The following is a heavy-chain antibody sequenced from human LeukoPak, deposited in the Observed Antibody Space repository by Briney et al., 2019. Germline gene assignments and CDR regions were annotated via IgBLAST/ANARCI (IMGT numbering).Heavy chain of an antibody. D-gene: IGHD3-22*01. CDR1: GGSISSTRYY. CDR3: ARARSGYYDSSGYYSVARPTSWSDP. CDR2: IYTSGST. Sequence: PSETLSLTCTVSGGSISSTRYYWGWIRQPAGKGLEWIVRIYTSGSTNYNPSLKTRVTMSVDTSKNQFSLKLSSVPAPDTALYFCARARSGYYDSSGYYSVARPTSWSDPGGQGTLVTVSP. J-gene: IGHJ5*02. V-gene: IGHV4-61*02.